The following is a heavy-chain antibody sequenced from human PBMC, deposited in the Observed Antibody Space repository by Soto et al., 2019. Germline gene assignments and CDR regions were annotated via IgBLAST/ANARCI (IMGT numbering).Heavy chain of an antibody. J-gene: IGHJ6*02. V-gene: IGHV3-33*01. CDR1: GFTFSSYG. CDR2: IWYDGSNK. Sequence: QVQLVESGGGVVQPGRSLRLSCAASGFTFSSYGMHWVRQAPGKGLEWEAVIWYDGSNKYYADSVKGRFTISRDNSKNTLYLQINSLRAEDTAVYYCARDVVHYDILTGYYYYYGMDVWGQGTTVTVSS. CDR3: ARDVVHYDILTGYYYYYGMDV. D-gene: IGHD3-9*01.